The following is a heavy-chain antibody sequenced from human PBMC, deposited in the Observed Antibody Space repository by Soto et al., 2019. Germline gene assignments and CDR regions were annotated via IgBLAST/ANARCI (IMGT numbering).Heavy chain of an antibody. J-gene: IGHJ6*03. CDR2: IWYDGSNK. V-gene: IGHV3-33*01. CDR3: ARQSSGWSNYYYYYYMDV. D-gene: IGHD6-19*01. CDR1: GFTFSSYG. Sequence: QVQLVESGGGVVQPGRSLRLSCAASGFTFSSYGMHWVRQAPGKGLEWVAVIWYDGSNKYYADPVKGRFTISRDNSKNTLYLQMNSLRAEDTAVYYCARQSSGWSNYYYYYYMDVWGKGTTVTVSS.